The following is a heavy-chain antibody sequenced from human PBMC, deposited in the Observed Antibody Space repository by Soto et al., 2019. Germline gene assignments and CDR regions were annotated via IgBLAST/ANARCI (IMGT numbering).Heavy chain of an antibody. V-gene: IGHV3-30*18. CDR1: GFTFSSYG. D-gene: IGHD1-26*01. J-gene: IGHJ4*02. Sequence: GGSLRLSSLASGFTFSSYGMDRVRQAPGKGLEWVAIISYDGSNTYYADSVKGRFTISRDNSKNTLYLQMNSLRAEDTSVYYCAKEGGLSGSYYISSSYYFDYWGQGT. CDR2: ISYDGSNT. CDR3: AKEGGLSGSYYISSSYYFDY.